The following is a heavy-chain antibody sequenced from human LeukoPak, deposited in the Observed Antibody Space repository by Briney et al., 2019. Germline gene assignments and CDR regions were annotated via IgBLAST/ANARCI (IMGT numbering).Heavy chain of an antibody. CDR1: GFTFSDHY. J-gene: IGHJ4*02. CDR3: ARGGNGYRNFDF. Sequence: GGSLRLSCAASGFTFSDHYMDWVRQAPGKGLEWVARSRNKANSYTTEYAASVKGTFTISRDDSENSLHLQMNALKTEDTAVYYCARGGNGYRNFDFWGQGTLVTVSS. CDR2: SRNKANSYTT. D-gene: IGHD5-24*01. V-gene: IGHV3-72*01.